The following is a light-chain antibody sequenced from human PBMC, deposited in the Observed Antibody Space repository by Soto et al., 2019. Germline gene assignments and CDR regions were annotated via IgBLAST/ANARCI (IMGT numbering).Light chain of an antibody. Sequence: QAVVTQPPSASGTPGQRVTISCSGSSSNIGSNTVNWYQQLPGTAPKLLIYSNNHRPSGVPDRFSGSKSGTSASLAISGLQSEDEADYYSAAWDDSLNGVVFGGGTKLTVL. CDR3: AAWDDSLNGVV. V-gene: IGLV1-44*01. CDR2: SNN. J-gene: IGLJ2*01. CDR1: SSNIGSNT.